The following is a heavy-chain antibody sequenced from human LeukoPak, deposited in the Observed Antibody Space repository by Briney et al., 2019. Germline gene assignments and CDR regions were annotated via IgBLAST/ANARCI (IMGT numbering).Heavy chain of an antibody. J-gene: IGHJ4*02. CDR3: ARNRYSGSYSDY. Sequence: GGSLRLSCAASGFTFSSYWMSWVRQAPGKGLEWVSSISSSSSYIYYADSVKGRFTISRDNAKNSLYLQMNSLRAEDTAVYYCARNRYSGSYSDYWGQGTLVTVSS. V-gene: IGHV3-21*01. CDR1: GFTFSSYW. D-gene: IGHD1-26*01. CDR2: ISSSSSYI.